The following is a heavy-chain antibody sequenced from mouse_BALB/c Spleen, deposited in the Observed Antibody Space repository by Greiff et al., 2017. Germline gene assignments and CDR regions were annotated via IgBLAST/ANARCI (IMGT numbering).Heavy chain of an antibody. CDR3: ARGGDPDYFDY. J-gene: IGHJ2*01. V-gene: IGHV14-3*02. Sequence: VQLQQSGAELVKPGASVKLSCTASGFNIKDTYMHWVKQRPEQGLEWIGRIDPANGNTKYDPKFQGKATITADTSSNTAYLQLSSLTSEDTAVYYCARGGDPDYFDYWGQGTTLTVAS. CDR2: IDPANGNT. CDR1: GFNIKDTY.